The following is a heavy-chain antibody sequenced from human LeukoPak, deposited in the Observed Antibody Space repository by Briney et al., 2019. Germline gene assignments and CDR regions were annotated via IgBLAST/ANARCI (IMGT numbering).Heavy chain of an antibody. D-gene: IGHD1-26*01. CDR1: GLTVSTNY. V-gene: IGHV3-53*01. Sequence: GGSLRLSCAASGLTVSTNYMSWVRQAPGKGLEWVSLIYSGGSTSYADSVKGRFTISRDNSKNTLYLQMNSLRAEDTAVYYCARGMTPWDWGQGTMVTVSS. CDR2: IYSGGST. J-gene: IGHJ3*01. CDR3: ARGMTPWD.